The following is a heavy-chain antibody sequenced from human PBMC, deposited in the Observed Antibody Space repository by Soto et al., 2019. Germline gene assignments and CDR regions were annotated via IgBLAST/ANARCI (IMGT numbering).Heavy chain of an antibody. CDR2: INHSGRT. CDR3: AGLWWLQYYYGMDV. V-gene: IGHV4-34*01. D-gene: IGHD5-12*01. Sequence: SETLSLTCAVYGGSFSGYYWSWIRQPPGKGLEWIGEINHSGRTNYNPSLKSRVTISVDTSKNQFSLKLSSVTAADTAVYYCAGLWWLQYYYGMDVWGQGTTVTVSS. J-gene: IGHJ6*02. CDR1: GGSFSGYY.